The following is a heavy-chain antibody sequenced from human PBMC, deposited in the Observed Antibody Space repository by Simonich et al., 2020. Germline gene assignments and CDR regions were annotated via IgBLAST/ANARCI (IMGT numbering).Heavy chain of an antibody. Sequence: QVQLVQSGAEVKKPGSSVKVSCKASGGTFSSYAISWVRQAPGQGLEWIAGIIPILGKANNAQKCHGRVTITADKSTSTAYMELSSLRSEDTAVYYCARTNTMRELDTMVRGVDYFDYWGQGTLVTVSS. D-gene: IGHD3-10*01. V-gene: IGHV1-69*06. J-gene: IGHJ4*02. CDR2: IIPILGKA. CDR1: GGTFSSYA. CDR3: ARTNTMRELDTMVRGVDYFDY.